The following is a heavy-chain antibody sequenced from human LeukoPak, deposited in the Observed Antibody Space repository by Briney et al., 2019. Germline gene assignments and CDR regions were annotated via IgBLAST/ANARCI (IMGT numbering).Heavy chain of an antibody. D-gene: IGHD3-22*01. V-gene: IGHV3-30*18. Sequence: GGSLRLSCAASGFTFSSYGMHWVRQAPGKGLEWVAVISYDGSNKYYADSVKGRFTISRDNSKNTLYLQMNSLRAEDTAVYYCAKSFPTQSITMIVVVITSDYYGMDVWGQGTTVTVSS. J-gene: IGHJ6*02. CDR2: ISYDGSNK. CDR3: AKSFPTQSITMIVVVITSDYYGMDV. CDR1: GFTFSSYG.